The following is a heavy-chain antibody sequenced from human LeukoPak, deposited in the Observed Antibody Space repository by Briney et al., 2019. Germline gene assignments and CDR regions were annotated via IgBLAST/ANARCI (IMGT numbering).Heavy chain of an antibody. V-gene: IGHV4-39*07. J-gene: IGHJ6*02. Sequence: SETLSLTCTVSGGSISSSSYYWGWIRQPPGKGLEWIGSIYYSGSTYYNPSLKSRVTISVDTSKNQFSLKLSSVTAADTAVYYCARDQWLRSSLGYYYYGMDVWGQGTTVTVSS. CDR3: ARDQWLRSSLGYYYYGMDV. CDR2: IYYSGST. CDR1: GGSISSSSYY. D-gene: IGHD6-13*01.